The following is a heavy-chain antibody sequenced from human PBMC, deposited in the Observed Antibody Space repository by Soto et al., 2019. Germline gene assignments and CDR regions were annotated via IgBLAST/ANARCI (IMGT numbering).Heavy chain of an antibody. CDR2: ISAYNGNT. CDR3: ARDPRQLMGIVVVPAPYYYYYYGMDV. D-gene: IGHD2-2*03. V-gene: IGHV1-18*01. J-gene: IGHJ6*02. Sequence: ASVKVSCKASGYTFTSYGISWVRQAPGQGLEWMGWISAYNGNTNYAQKLQGRVTMTTDTSTSTAYMELRSLRSDDTAVYYCARDPRQLMGIVVVPAPYYYYYYGMDVWGQGTTVTVSS. CDR1: GYTFTSYG.